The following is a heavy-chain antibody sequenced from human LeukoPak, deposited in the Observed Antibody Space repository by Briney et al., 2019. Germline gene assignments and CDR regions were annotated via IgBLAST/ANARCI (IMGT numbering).Heavy chain of an antibody. CDR2: ISSSGGST. D-gene: IGHD3-9*01. J-gene: IGHJ4*02. Sequence: GGALRLSCAASLFTFTSYAISWVRQAPGKGLEWVSAISSSGGSTSYADSLKGPFTTSRDNSKNTLFLQMSSLRAADTDGYYCATEYYDILTGYFDCWGQGILVTVS. CDR3: ATEYYDILTGYFDC. CDR1: LFTFTSYA. V-gene: IGHV3-23*01.